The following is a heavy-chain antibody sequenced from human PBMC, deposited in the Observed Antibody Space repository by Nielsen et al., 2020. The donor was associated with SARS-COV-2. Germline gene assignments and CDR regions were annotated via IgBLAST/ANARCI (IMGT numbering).Heavy chain of an antibody. Sequence: SETLSLTCTVSGGSISSYYWSWIRQPPGKGLEWIGYISYPGSPNYNPSLKSRVTISVDTSKNQFSLKLNSVTAADTAVYYCARRGGATSGYRTSQTYHFDYWGQGTLVTVSS. J-gene: IGHJ4*02. CDR1: GGSISSYY. CDR3: ARRGGATSGYRTSQTYHFDY. CDR2: ISYPGSP. D-gene: IGHD3-22*01. V-gene: IGHV4-59*08.